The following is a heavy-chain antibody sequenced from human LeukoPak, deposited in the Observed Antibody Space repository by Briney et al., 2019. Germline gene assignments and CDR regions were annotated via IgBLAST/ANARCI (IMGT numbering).Heavy chain of an antibody. CDR1: GXTFSSYN. Sequence: GGSLRLSCAASGXTFSSYNMNWVRQAPGKGLEWVSSISSSRNFLYYADSLKGRFTISRDNAKNSLYLQMNSLRAEDTAVYYCARDLSGLDAFDIWGQGTMVTVSS. V-gene: IGHV3-21*01. CDR3: ARDLSGLDAFDI. J-gene: IGHJ3*02. D-gene: IGHD3-22*01. CDR2: ISSSRNFL.